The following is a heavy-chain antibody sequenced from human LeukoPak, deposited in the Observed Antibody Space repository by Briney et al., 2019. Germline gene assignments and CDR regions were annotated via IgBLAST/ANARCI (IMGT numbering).Heavy chain of an antibody. V-gene: IGHV3-21*01. D-gene: IGHD4-11*01. CDR1: GFTINSFW. CDR3: ARDPSNFRGWFDP. CDR2: ISSSTTYI. Sequence: GGSLRLSCVVSGFTINSFWKNWVRQAPGKGLEWVSFISSSTTYIYYADSVKGRFTISRDNAKNSLYLQMNSLRAEDTAVYYCARDPSNFRGWFDPWGQGTLVTVSS. J-gene: IGHJ5*02.